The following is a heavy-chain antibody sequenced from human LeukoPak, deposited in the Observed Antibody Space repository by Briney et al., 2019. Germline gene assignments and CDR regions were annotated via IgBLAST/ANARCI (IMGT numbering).Heavy chain of an antibody. J-gene: IGHJ3*02. CDR1: GFTFDDYA. CDR2: ISWNSGSI. Sequence: PGRSLRLSCAASGFTFDDYAMHWVRRAPGKGLEWVSGISWNSGSIGYADSVKGRFTISRDNAKNSLYLQMNSLRAEDTALYYCAKEPYYYDSSGYYLSPIWGQGTMVTVSS. D-gene: IGHD3-22*01. V-gene: IGHV3-9*01. CDR3: AKEPYYYDSSGYYLSPI.